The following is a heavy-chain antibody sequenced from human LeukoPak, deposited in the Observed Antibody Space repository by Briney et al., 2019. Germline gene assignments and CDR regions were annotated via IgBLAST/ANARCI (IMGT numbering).Heavy chain of an antibody. CDR3: TREGSGWFFDY. CDR1: GFTFSGSA. D-gene: IGHD6-19*01. CDR2: IRSKANSYAT. V-gene: IGHV3-73*01. Sequence: PGGSLKLSCAASGFTFSGSAMHWVRQVSGKGLEWVGRIRSKANSYATAYAASVKGRFTISRDDSKNTAYLQMNSLKTEDTAVYYCTREGSGWFFDYWGQGTLVTVSS. J-gene: IGHJ4*02.